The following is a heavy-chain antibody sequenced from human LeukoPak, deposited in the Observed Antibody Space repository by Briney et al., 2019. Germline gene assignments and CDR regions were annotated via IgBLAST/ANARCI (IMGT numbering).Heavy chain of an antibody. V-gene: IGHV1-2*02. CDR2: INPNSGGT. Sequence: VASVTVSCKASGYTFTGYYMHWVRQAPGQGLEWMGWINPNSGGTNYAQKFQGRVTMTRDTSISTAYMELSRLRSDDTAVYYCVAPHYYDSSGYYFGAFDIWGQGTMVTVSS. CDR3: VAPHYYDSSGYYFGAFDI. D-gene: IGHD3-22*01. J-gene: IGHJ3*02. CDR1: GYTFTGYY.